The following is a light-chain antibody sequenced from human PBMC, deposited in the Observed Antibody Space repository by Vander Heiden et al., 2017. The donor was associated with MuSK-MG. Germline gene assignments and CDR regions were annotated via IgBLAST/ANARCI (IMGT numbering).Light chain of an antibody. V-gene: IGLV1-40*01. CDR1: TSNIGAANQ. J-gene: IGLJ2*01. CDR3: HSYASSISVSV. Sequence: QSVRPQPSSASAAPLDRVTISCTGSTSNIGAANQVHWYQQLPGKAPNVLIYDTTNRPSGVPNRFAGSKSGNSASLTITGLQAEDEADYYCHSYASSISVSVFGEGTKVTVL. CDR2: DTT.